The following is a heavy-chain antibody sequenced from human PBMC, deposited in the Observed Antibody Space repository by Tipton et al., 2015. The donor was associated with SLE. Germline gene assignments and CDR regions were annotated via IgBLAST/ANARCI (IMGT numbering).Heavy chain of an antibody. J-gene: IGHJ4*02. CDR1: GFTFSSYS. CDR2: IRSKANSYAT. Sequence: GSLRLSCAASGFTFSSYSMNWVRQATGKGLEWVGRIRSKANSYATAYAASVKGRFTISRDDSKNTAYLQMNSLKIEDTAVYSCTSVSVAGGCWGQGTLVTVSA. V-gene: IGHV3-73*01. CDR3: TSVSVAGGC. D-gene: IGHD4-23*01.